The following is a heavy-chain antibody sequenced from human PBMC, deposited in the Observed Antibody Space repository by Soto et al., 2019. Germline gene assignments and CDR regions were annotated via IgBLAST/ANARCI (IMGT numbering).Heavy chain of an antibody. J-gene: IGHJ5*02. D-gene: IGHD3-3*01. CDR2: LYWDDDK. V-gene: IGHV2-5*02. CDR1: GFSLSTSGVG. CDR3: ADRPAWSPYHFWNAGNWLDP. Sequence: QITLTESGPTLVHPTQPLTLTCTFSGFSLSTSGVGVGWVRQPPGGALEWLALLYWDDDKRYSPSLKSRLAITKDTSRNQVLLTLTDMDPMDTATYYGADRPAWSPYHFWNAGNWLDPWGQGILVTVSS.